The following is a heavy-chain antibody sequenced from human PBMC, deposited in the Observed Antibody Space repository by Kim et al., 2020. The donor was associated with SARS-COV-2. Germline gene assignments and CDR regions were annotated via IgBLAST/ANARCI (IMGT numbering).Heavy chain of an antibody. D-gene: IGHD2-21*01. V-gene: IGHV3-21*01. CDR3: ARQGGGDSYYYGMDV. CDR2: ITSTSSFI. Sequence: GGSLRLSCEASGFTFSSYGMNWVRQAPGKGLEWVSSITSTSSFIYYADSGKGRFTISRDNAKNSLYLEMTSLRAEDTAVYYCARQGGGDSYYYGMDVWGQGTTVTVS. CDR1: GFTFSSYG. J-gene: IGHJ6*02.